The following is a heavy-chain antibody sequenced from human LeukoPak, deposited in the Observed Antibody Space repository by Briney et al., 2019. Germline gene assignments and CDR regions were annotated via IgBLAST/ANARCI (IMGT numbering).Heavy chain of an antibody. D-gene: IGHD4-11*01. CDR1: GYTFRSYD. CDR2: MNPNSGNT. V-gene: IGHV1-8*01. Sequence: ASVKVSCKASGYTFRSYDINWVRQAPGQGLEGLGWMNPNSGNTGYAPKFQGRVTMTRVTSINTAYMELTSLRSEDTAVYFCVRGDLPTTVLNDPFNIWGQGTMVTVSS. J-gene: IGHJ3*02. CDR3: VRGDLPTTVLNDPFNI.